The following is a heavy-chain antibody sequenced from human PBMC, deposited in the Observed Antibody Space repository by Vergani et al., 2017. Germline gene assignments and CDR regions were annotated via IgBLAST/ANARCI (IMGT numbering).Heavy chain of an antibody. J-gene: IGHJ4*02. D-gene: IGHD2-15*01. Sequence: EVQLVESGGGLVQPGGSLRLSCAASGFTVSSNYMSWVRQAPGKGLEWVSVIYSGGSTYYADSVKGRFTISRDNSKNTLYLQMNSLRAEDTAVYYCARSYSRDYVDYWGQGTLVTVSS. CDR1: GFTVSSNY. CDR3: ARSYSRDYVDY. V-gene: IGHV3-66*01. CDR2: IYSGGST.